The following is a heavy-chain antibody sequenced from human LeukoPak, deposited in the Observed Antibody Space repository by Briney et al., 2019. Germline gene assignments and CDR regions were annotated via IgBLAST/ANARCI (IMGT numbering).Heavy chain of an antibody. CDR2: IKQDGSEK. CDR1: GFTFSSYW. CDR3: ARDTVLEWFGELPTNYYFDY. D-gene: IGHD3-10*01. Sequence: PGGSLRLSCAASGFTFSSYWMSWVRQAPGKGLEWVANIKQDGSEKYYVDSVKGRFTISRDNAKNSLYLQMNSLRAEDTAVYYCARDTVLEWFGELPTNYYFDYWGQGALVTVSS. J-gene: IGHJ4*02. V-gene: IGHV3-7*01.